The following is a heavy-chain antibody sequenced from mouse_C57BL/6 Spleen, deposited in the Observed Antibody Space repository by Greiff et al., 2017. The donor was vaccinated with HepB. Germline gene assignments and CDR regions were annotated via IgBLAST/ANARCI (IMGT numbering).Heavy chain of an antibody. CDR1: GYTFTSYW. CDR3: ARIEDYYYGSSYYFDY. V-gene: IGHV1-55*01. J-gene: IGHJ2*01. CDR2: IYPGSGST. Sequence: QVQLQQSGAELVKPGASVKMSCKASGYTFTSYWITWVKQRPGQGLEWIGDIYPGSGSTNYNEKFKSKATLTVDTSSSTAYMQLSSLTSEDSAVYYCARIEDYYYGSSYYFDYWGQGTTLTVSS. D-gene: IGHD1-1*01.